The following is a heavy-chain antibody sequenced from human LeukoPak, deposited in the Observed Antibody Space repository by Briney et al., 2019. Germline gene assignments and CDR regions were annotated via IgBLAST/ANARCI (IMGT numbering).Heavy chain of an antibody. V-gene: IGHV4-59*01. J-gene: IGHJ6*03. D-gene: IGHD3-22*01. CDR1: GYFSTAYY. CDR2: IYYSGST. Sequence: PSETLSLTCTVSGYFSTAYYWGWIRQPPGKGLEWIGFIYYSGSTNYNPSLKSRVTISVDTSKNQFSLKLSSVTAADTAVYYCARSSEGRYYYDSSGYSYYYYYMDVWGKGTTVTISS. CDR3: ARSSEGRYYYDSSGYSYYYYYMDV.